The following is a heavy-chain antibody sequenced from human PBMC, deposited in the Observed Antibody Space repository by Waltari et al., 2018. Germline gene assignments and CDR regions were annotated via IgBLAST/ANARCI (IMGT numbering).Heavy chain of an antibody. V-gene: IGHV4-39*07. Sequence: QLQLQESGPGLVKPSETLSLTCTVSGGSISSSSYYWGWIRQPPRQGPGWIGSIYYSGSTYYNPSLKSRVTISVDTSKNQFSLKLSSVTAADTAVYYCAREEHCGGDCYSDYWGQGTLVTVSS. D-gene: IGHD2-21*01. CDR1: GGSISSSSYY. CDR2: IYYSGST. J-gene: IGHJ4*02. CDR3: AREEHCGGDCYSDY.